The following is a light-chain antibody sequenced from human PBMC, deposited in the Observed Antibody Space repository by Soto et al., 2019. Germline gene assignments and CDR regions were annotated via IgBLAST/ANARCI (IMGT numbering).Light chain of an antibody. CDR3: QQLNSYPRT. Sequence: DIQLTQSPSFLSASVGDRVTITCRASQGISSYLAWYQQKPGKAPKLLIYAASTLQSGVPSRFSGSGSGTEFTLTISSLQPEDFATYYCQQLNSYPRTFGQGTKLVIK. V-gene: IGKV1-9*01. CDR1: QGISSY. J-gene: IGKJ2*01. CDR2: AAS.